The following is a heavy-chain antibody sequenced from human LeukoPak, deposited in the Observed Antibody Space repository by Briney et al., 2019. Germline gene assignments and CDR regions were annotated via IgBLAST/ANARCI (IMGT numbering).Heavy chain of an antibody. V-gene: IGHV3-11*06. J-gene: IGHJ4*02. Sequence: PGGSLRLSCVASGFTFSDYYMSWIRQAPGKGLEWVSYISSSSSYTNYADSVKGRFTISRDNAKNSLYLQMNSLRAEDTAVYYCARRLTTGGFFDYWGQGTLVTVSS. CDR2: ISSSSSYT. CDR3: ARRLTTGGFFDY. D-gene: IGHD4-11*01. CDR1: GFTFSDYY.